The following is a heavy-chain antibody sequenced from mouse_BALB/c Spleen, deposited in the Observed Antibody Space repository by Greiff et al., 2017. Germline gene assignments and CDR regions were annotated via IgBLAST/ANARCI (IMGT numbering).Heavy chain of an antibody. Sequence: EVQGVESGGGLVKPGGSLKLSCAASGFTFSSYAMSWVRQTPEKRLEWVASLSSGGSTYYPDSVKGRFTISRDNARNLLYLQMSSLRSEDTAMYYCAREDNYYGSSFWYFDVWGAGTTVTVSS. CDR3: AREDNYYGSSFWYFDV. CDR1: GFTFSSYA. D-gene: IGHD1-1*01. CDR2: LSSGGST. V-gene: IGHV5-6-5*01. J-gene: IGHJ1*01.